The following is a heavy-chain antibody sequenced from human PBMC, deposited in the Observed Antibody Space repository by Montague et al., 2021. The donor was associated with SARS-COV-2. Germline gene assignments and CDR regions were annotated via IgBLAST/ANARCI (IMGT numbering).Heavy chain of an antibody. CDR1: GFSLSTSGMC. J-gene: IGHJ6*02. D-gene: IGHD1-1*01. Sequence: PALVKPTQTVTLTCTFSGFSLSTSGMCVSWVRQPPGKALEWLALIDWDDDKYYSTSLKTRLTISKDTSKNQVVLTMTNVDPVDTATYYCARINSDPLDYYYYGMDVWGQGTTVTVSS. CDR3: ARINSDPLDYYYYGMDV. CDR2: IDWDDDK. V-gene: IGHV2-70*20.